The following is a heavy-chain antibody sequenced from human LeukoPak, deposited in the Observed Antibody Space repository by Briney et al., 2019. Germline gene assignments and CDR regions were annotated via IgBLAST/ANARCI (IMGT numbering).Heavy chain of an antibody. J-gene: IGHJ4*02. CDR2: ISSSGSTI. V-gene: IGHV3-48*03. CDR1: GFTFSSYE. CDR3: AGSSIAARRPLYFDY. D-gene: IGHD6-6*01. Sequence: GGPLRLSCAASGFTFSSYEMNWVRQAPGKGLEWVSYISSSGSTIYYADSVKGRFTISRDNAKNSLYLQMNSLRAEDTALYSCAGSSIAARRPLYFDYWGQGTLVTVSS.